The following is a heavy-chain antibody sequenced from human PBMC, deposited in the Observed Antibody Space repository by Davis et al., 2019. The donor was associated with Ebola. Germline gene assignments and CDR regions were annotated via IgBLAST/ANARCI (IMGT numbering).Heavy chain of an antibody. CDR3: TRGAPYFMDV. V-gene: IGHV3-73*01. CDR2: IRNKNDGDVT. Sequence: PGGSLRLSCAASGLILSGSSLHWVRQASGKGLEWVGRIRNKNDGDVTSYGASVEGRFTISRDDSKNTAYLQMNSLKTEDTAVYYCTRGAPYFMDVWGQGTTVTVSS. D-gene: IGHD2/OR15-2a*01. CDR1: GLILSGSS. J-gene: IGHJ6*02.